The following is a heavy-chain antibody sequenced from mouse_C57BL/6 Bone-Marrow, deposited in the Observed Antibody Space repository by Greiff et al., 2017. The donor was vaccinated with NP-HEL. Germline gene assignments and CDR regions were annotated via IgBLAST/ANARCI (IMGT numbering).Heavy chain of an antibody. CDR3: ARSSVLRYAMDY. D-gene: IGHD1-1*01. CDR2: INPYNGGT. Sequence: EVKLMESGPVLVKPGASVKMSCKASGYTFTDYYMNWVKQSHGKSLEWIGVINPYNGGTSYNQKFKGKATLTVDKSSSTAYMELNSLTSEDSAVYYCARSSVLRYAMDYWGQGTSVTVSS. J-gene: IGHJ4*01. CDR1: GYTFTDYY. V-gene: IGHV1-19*01.